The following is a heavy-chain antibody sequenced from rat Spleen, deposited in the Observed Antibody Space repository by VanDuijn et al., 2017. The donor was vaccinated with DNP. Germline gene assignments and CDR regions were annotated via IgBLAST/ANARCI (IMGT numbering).Heavy chain of an antibody. CDR2: IVYDGSST. D-gene: IGHD1-2*01. CDR3: ATQDYSSFTPFAY. J-gene: IGHJ3*01. V-gene: IGHV5-17*01. Sequence: EVQLVESGGRLVQPGKSLRISCVVSGFIFGDYAMAWVRRSPERGLEWVSMIVYDGSSTYYRDSVKGRFTISRDNAKSTLYLQMDTLRSEDTATYYFATQDYSSFTPFAYWGQGTLVTVSS. CDR1: GFIFGDYA.